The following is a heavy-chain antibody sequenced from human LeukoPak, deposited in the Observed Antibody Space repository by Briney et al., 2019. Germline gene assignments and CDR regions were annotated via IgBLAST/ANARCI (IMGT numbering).Heavy chain of an antibody. CDR2: ISYDGSNK. CDR1: GFTFSSYG. Sequence: GGSLRLSCAASGFTFSSYGMHWVRQAPGKGLEWVAVISYDGSNKYYADSVKGRFTISRDNSKNTLYLQMNSLRAEDTAVYYCAKDAWGYTSSPADSWGQGTLVTVFS. D-gene: IGHD6-13*01. J-gene: IGHJ5*01. V-gene: IGHV3-30*18. CDR3: AKDAWGYTSSPADS.